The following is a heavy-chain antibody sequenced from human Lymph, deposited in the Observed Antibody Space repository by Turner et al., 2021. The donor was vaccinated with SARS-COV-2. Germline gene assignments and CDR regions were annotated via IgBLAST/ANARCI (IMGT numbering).Heavy chain of an antibody. CDR2: IDPSDSDT. D-gene: IGHD1-26*01. CDR1: GYSFHSYW. CDR3: AGREGGGSLGHIDY. Sequence: EVQLVQSGADAIKPGESLKISCKGSGYSFHSYWLGSVRQMPGKGLEWSGIIDPSDSDTRYSPSIQGQVTISANKTISTAYLQWSSLEASDTAMYYCAGREGGGSLGHIDYWGQGTLVTVSS. J-gene: IGHJ4*02. V-gene: IGHV5-51*01.